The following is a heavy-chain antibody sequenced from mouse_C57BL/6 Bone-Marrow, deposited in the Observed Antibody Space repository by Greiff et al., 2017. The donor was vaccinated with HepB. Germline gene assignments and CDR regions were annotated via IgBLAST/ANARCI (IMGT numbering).Heavy chain of an antibody. J-gene: IGHJ2*01. V-gene: IGHV1-80*01. D-gene: IGHD2-2*01. CDR1: GYAFSSYW. CDR3: ARGVSSMVTPYFDY. CDR2: IYPGDGDT. Sequence: VKLMESGAELVKPGASVKISCKASGYAFSSYWMNWVKQRPGKGLEWIGQIYPGDGDTNYNGKFKGKATLTADKSSSTAYMQLSSLTSEDSAVYFCARGVSSMVTPYFDYWGQGTTLTVSS.